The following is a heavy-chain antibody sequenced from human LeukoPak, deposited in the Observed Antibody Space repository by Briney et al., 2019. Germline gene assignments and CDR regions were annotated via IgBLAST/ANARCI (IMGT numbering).Heavy chain of an antibody. CDR2: IYYSGST. V-gene: IGHV4-30-4*08. CDR3: ARELPYYDYVWGSYRIIDY. Sequence: SQSLSLTCTVYGGSISSVGYYWSWIRQPPGKGLEWIGYIYYSGSTYYNPTLKSRVTISVDTSKNQFSLKLSSVTAADTAVYYCARELPYYDYVWGSYRIIDYWGQGTLVTVSS. J-gene: IGHJ4*02. CDR1: GGSISSVGYY. D-gene: IGHD3-16*02.